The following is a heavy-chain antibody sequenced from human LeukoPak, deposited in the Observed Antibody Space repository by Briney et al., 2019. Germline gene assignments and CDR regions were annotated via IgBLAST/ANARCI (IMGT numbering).Heavy chain of an antibody. CDR2: ISGSGGST. CDR1: GFTFSSYA. Sequence: GGSLRLSCAASGFTFSSYAMSWVRQAPGKGLEGVSAISGSGGSTYYADSVKGRFTISRDNSKNTLYLQMNSLRAEDTAVYYCARGLSGYDSGDYWGQGTLVTVSS. D-gene: IGHD5-12*01. CDR3: ARGLSGYDSGDY. J-gene: IGHJ4*02. V-gene: IGHV3-23*01.